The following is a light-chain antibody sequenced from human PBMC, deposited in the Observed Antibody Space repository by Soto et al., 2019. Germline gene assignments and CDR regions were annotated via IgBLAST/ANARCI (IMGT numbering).Light chain of an antibody. CDR3: QQYKSYWS. J-gene: IGKJ1*01. V-gene: IGKV1-5*01. CDR2: DIS. CDR1: QSIDRW. Sequence: DIQMTQSPSTLSASVGDRVTITCRASQSIDRWLAWYQQKPGKAPTLLIYDISNLEGGVPSRFSGSGSRTEFTLTIRSLEPEDFATYYCQQYKSYWSFGQGTKVDIK.